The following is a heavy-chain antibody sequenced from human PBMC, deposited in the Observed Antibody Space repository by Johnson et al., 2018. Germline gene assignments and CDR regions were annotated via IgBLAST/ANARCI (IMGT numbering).Heavy chain of an antibody. CDR3: AKDHIWFGDYYYYYMDV. CDR1: GFTFDDYA. V-gene: IGHV3-9*01. D-gene: IGHD3-10*01. CDR2: ISGNSGSI. Sequence: EVQLVESGGGLVQPGRSLRLSCAASGFTFDDYAMHWVRQAPGKGMAWVSGISGNSGSIGYAASVKGRFTIPRDNAKNSLYLQRNSLRAEDTALYYCAKDHIWFGDYYYYYMDVWGKGTTVTVSS. J-gene: IGHJ6*03.